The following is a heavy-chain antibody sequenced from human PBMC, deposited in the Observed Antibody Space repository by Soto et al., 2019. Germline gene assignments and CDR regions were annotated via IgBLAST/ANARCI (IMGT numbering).Heavy chain of an antibody. V-gene: IGHV1-45*02. CDR3: ASSGGTTRFDAFDI. J-gene: IGHJ3*02. CDR2: ITPFNGNT. D-gene: IGHD1-7*01. CDR1: GYTFTYRY. Sequence: QMQLVQSGAEVKKTGSSVKVSCKASGYTFTYRYLHWVRQAPGQALEWMGWITPFNGNTNYAQKFQDRVTITRDRSMSTAYMELRSLRSEDTAMYYCASSGGTTRFDAFDIWGQGTMVTVSS.